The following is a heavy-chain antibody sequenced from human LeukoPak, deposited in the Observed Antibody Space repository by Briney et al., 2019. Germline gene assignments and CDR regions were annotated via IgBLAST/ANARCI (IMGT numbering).Heavy chain of an antibody. CDR1: GYTFTSHD. D-gene: IGHD2-15*01. V-gene: IGHV1-8*03. J-gene: IGHJ4*02. CDR2: MNPNSGNT. Sequence: ASVKVSCKASGYTFTSHDINWVRQATGQGLEWMGWMNPNSGNTGYAQKFQGRVTITRNTSISTAYMGLSSLRSEDTAVYYCARGSVGYCSGGSCYSFPFWGQGTLVTVSS. CDR3: ARGSVGYCSGGSCYSFPF.